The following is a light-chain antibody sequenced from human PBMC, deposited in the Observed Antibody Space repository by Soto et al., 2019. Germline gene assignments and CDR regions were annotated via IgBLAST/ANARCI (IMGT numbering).Light chain of an antibody. V-gene: IGLV1-44*01. CDR2: TNN. CDR1: SSNIGLNT. Sequence: QSVLTQPPSASGTPGQRVTISFSGSSSNIGLNTVNWYQQLPGTAPKLLIYTNNQRPSEVPDRFSGSKSGTSASLAVSGLQSEDEADYYCAAWDDSLNAWVFGGGTKVTVL. CDR3: AAWDDSLNAWV. J-gene: IGLJ3*02.